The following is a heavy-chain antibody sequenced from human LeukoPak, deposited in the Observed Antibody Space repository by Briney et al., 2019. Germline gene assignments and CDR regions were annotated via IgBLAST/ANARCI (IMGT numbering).Heavy chain of an antibody. Sequence: SETLSLTCTASGGSMISGPYYWSWIRRPAGRGLEWIGRIFTSGSTNYNPSLKSRVTMSLDMSKNQFSLSLSSVTAADTAVYYCARGRLYYYYMDVWGKGTTVTVSS. CDR3: ARGRLYYYYMDV. CDR1: GGSMISGPYY. V-gene: IGHV4-61*02. CDR2: IFTSGST. D-gene: IGHD6-25*01. J-gene: IGHJ6*03.